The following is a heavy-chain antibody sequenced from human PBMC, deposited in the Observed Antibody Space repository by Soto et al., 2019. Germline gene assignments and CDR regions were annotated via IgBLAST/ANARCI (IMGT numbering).Heavy chain of an antibody. Sequence: EVQLVESGGGLVQPGGSLRLSCAASGYFFRSYWVQWVRQGPGKGLVWVSRISSDGSTTTYADSVSGRFTISRDNTENTLYLQMDSLSAEDTAVYYCAREGVCSGDCYPDYWGQGTLVTVSS. CDR1: GYFFRSYW. J-gene: IGHJ4*02. V-gene: IGHV3-74*01. CDR3: AREGVCSGDCYPDY. D-gene: IGHD2-21*02. CDR2: ISSDGSTT.